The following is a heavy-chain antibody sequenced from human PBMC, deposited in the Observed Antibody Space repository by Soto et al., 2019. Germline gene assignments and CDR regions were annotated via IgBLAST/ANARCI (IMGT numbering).Heavy chain of an antibody. J-gene: IGHJ4*02. D-gene: IGHD3-22*01. V-gene: IGHV2-5*02. CDR3: AHRRHYYDDSSRETKYFFDY. Sequence: QITLKESGPTLVKPTQTLTLTCTFSGFSLSTSGVGVGWIRQPPGKALEWLALIYWDDDKRYSPSLKSMLTITKDTSKTQVVLTMTNMDPVDTATYYCAHRRHYYDDSSRETKYFFDYWGQGTLVTVSS. CDR2: IYWDDDK. CDR1: GFSLSTSGVG.